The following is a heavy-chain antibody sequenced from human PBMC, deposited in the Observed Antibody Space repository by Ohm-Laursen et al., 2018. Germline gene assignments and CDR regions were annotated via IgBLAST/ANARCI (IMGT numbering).Heavy chain of an antibody. Sequence: SLRLSCAASGFTFSSHGINWVRQAPGKGLEWVSGISGSGDTTYYADSVKGRFTISRDNSKNTLYLQMNSLRAEDTAVYYCAKARTIFGVALDAFDIWGQGTMVTVSS. J-gene: IGHJ3*02. CDR3: AKARTIFGVALDAFDI. CDR1: GFTFSSHG. CDR2: ISGSGDTT. D-gene: IGHD3-3*01. V-gene: IGHV3-23*01.